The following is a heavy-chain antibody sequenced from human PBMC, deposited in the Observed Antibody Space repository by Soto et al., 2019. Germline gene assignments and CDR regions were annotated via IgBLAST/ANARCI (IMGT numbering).Heavy chain of an antibody. D-gene: IGHD6-19*01. Sequence: PGGSLKLSCAASGFSFSSYAMSWVRQAPGKGLEWVSGISGGGGSTYYADSVKGRFTISRDNSKNTLSLQMNSLRAEGTALYYCANSHGPSMAVAGSQAEYWGQGTLVTVSS. CDR3: ANSHGPSMAVAGSQAEY. CDR1: GFSFSSYA. V-gene: IGHV3-23*01. CDR2: ISGGGGST. J-gene: IGHJ1*01.